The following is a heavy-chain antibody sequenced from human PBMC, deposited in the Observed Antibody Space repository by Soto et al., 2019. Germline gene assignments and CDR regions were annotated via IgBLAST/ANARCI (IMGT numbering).Heavy chain of an antibody. CDR2: ITGSGDSI. CDR1: GFTFRHYD. J-gene: IGHJ4*02. CDR3: AKEAATIYRTPVDY. V-gene: IGHV3-11*01. D-gene: IGHD5-12*01. Sequence: PGGSLRLSCTVSGFTFRHYDMNWIRQAPGKGLEWVSYITGSGDSIYYVDSVKGRFTISRDNAKNSLYLQMNNLRAEDTAVYYCAKEAATIYRTPVDYWGQGTLVTVSS.